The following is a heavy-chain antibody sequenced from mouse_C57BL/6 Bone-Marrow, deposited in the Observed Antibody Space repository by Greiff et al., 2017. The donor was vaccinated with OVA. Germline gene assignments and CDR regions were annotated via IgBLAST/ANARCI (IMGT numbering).Heavy chain of an antibody. J-gene: IGHJ4*01. Sequence: EVKVEESGGGLVQPGGSLKLSCAASGFTFSDYYMYWVRQTPEKRLEWVAYISNGGGSTYYPDTVKGRFTISRDNAKNTLYLQMSRLKSEDTAMYYCARRGYYGSSLYYYAMDYWGQGTSVTVSS. D-gene: IGHD1-1*01. CDR3: ARRGYYGSSLYYYAMDY. CDR1: GFTFSDYY. CDR2: ISNGGGST. V-gene: IGHV5-12*01.